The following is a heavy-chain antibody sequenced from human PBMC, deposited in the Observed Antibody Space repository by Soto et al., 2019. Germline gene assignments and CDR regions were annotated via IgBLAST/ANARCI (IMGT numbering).Heavy chain of an antibody. V-gene: IGHV3-23*01. J-gene: IGHJ4*02. Sequence: GWSLRLCCAASGLTFNSYAMAWVRQAPGKGLEWVSAISGSGGRSYYADSVKGRFTISRDNSKNTLYLQMNSLRAEDTAVYYCSKAYFVWSSEQPYYFDYWGQGTLVTVSS. D-gene: IGHD3-16*01. CDR3: SKAYFVWSSEQPYYFDY. CDR1: GLTFNSYA. CDR2: ISGSGGRS.